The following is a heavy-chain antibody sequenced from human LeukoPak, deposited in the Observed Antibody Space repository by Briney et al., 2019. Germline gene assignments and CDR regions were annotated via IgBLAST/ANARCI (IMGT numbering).Heavy chain of an antibody. CDR2: ISGSGGST. CDR1: GLTFSDSW. CDR3: AKGNWRYFDY. J-gene: IGHJ4*02. D-gene: IGHD1-1*01. V-gene: IGHV3-23*01. Sequence: GGSLRLSCAASGLTFSDSWMSWVRQAPGKGLEWVSAISGSGGSTYYADSVKGRFTISRDNSKNTLYLQMNSLGADDTAVYYCAKGNWRYFDYWGQGTLVTVSS.